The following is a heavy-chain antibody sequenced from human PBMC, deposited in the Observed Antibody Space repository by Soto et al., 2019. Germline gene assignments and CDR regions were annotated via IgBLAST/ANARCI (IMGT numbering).Heavy chain of an antibody. Sequence: ASVKVSCKASGYTFTSYAIHWVRQAPGQRLEWMGWINAGNGNTKCSQKFQGRVITTRDTSAGTAYMELRSLRSEDTAVYYCATPIVAFYWGQGTLVTVSS. D-gene: IGHD5-12*01. CDR2: INAGNGNT. V-gene: IGHV1-3*01. J-gene: IGHJ4*02. CDR3: ATPIVAFY. CDR1: GYTFTSYA.